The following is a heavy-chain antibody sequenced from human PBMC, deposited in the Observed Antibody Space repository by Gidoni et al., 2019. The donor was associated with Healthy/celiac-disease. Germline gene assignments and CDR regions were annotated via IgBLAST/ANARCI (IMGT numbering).Heavy chain of an antibody. CDR3: ARTGGLRFDY. CDR2: TYDRSKWYN. CDR1: GDSVSSHSAA. D-gene: IGHD5-12*01. J-gene: IGHJ4*02. V-gene: IGHV6-1*01. Sequence: VQLQQSGPGLVKPSQTLSLPCAISGDSVSSHSAAWNLIRQSPSRGLEWLGRTYDRSKWYNDYAVSVKSRITINPDTSKNQFSLQLNSGTPEDTAVYYCARTGGLRFDYWGQGTLVTVSS.